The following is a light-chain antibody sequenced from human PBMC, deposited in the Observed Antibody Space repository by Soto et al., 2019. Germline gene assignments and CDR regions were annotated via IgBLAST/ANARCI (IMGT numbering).Light chain of an antibody. J-gene: IGLJ1*01. V-gene: IGLV2-14*03. Sequence: QSALTQPASVSGSPGQSITISCTGTSSDVGGYNSVSWYQQHPDKAPKLIIYGVGNRPSGVSNRFSGSKSGNTASLTISGLQADDEADYYCSSYAGSTLSYVFGTGTKVTVL. CDR1: SSDVGGYNS. CDR3: SSYAGSTLSYV. CDR2: GVG.